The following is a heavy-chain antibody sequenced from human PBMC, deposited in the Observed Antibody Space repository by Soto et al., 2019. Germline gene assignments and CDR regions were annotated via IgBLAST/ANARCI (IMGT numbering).Heavy chain of an antibody. CDR2: TGGGIGP. V-gene: IGHV3-23*01. CDR3: AKMPDGVNSNSPYC. CDR1: GFPFSNYA. Sequence: EVQLLESGGGLVQPGESLKLACAAPGFPFSNYAMSWVRQAPGKGLAWVSTTGGGIGPYYADSVKGRFTISRDNSKNTPYLQMNSLRVEDTAIYYCAKMPDGVNSNSPYCWGPGTLVTVSP. D-gene: IGHD4-4*01. J-gene: IGHJ4*02.